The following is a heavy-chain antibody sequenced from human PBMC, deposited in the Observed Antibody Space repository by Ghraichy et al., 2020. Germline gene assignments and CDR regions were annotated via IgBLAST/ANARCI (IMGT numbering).Heavy chain of an antibody. CDR1: GYRFTNYW. CDR2: IFPGDSET. J-gene: IGHJ6*02. Sequence: GGSLRLSCKGSGYRFTNYWIGWVRQMPGKGLEWMGIIFPGDSETRYSPSFQGQVSISADKSISTAYLQWSSLKASDTAMYYCARETYGLDVWGQGTTVTVSS. V-gene: IGHV5-51*01. CDR3: ARETYGLDV.